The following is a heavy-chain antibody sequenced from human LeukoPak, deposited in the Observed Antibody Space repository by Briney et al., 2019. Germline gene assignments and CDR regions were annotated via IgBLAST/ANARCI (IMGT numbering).Heavy chain of an antibody. CDR3: ARGGPLKPHYYDSSGYYYSGYYFDY. CDR1: GFTFSSYG. J-gene: IGHJ4*02. CDR2: IWYDGSNK. Sequence: GRSLRLSCAASGFTFSSYGMHWVRQAPGKGLEWVAVIWYDGSNKYYADSVKGRFTISRDNSKNTLYLQMNSLRAEDAAVYYCARGGPLKPHYYDSSGYYYSGYYFDYWGQGTLVTVSS. V-gene: IGHV3-33*01. D-gene: IGHD3-22*01.